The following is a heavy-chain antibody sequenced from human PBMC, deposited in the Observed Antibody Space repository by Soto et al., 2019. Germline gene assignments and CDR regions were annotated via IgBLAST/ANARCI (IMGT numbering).Heavy chain of an antibody. CDR2: ISYKGDST. CDR3: ARVSVRGQSAFGI. Sequence: GGSLRLSCAASGFTLSDYSMHRVRQAAGKGLEYVSAISYKGDSTYYANSVKGRFTISRDNSKNTLYLQMGSLRAEYMAVYYCARVSVRGQSAFGIWGQGTMVPVSS. J-gene: IGHJ3*02. V-gene: IGHV3-64*01. D-gene: IGHD2-8*01. CDR1: GFTLSDYS.